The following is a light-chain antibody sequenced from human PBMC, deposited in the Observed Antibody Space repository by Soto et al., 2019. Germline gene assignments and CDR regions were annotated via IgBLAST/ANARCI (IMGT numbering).Light chain of an antibody. CDR2: DAS. V-gene: IGKV1-39*01. CDR1: QRIRTS. CDR3: QQSYSVPPT. J-gene: IGKJ2*01. Sequence: DVQMTQSPSSLSASVGDRVTITCRASQRIRTSLNWYQQKPGKAPKFLIYDASSLQSEVPSRFSGSGSGTDFTLIISNLQPEDFATYYCQQSYSVPPTFGQGTKLE.